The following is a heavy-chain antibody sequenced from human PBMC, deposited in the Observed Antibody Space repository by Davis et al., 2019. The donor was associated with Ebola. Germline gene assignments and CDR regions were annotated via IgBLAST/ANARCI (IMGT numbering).Heavy chain of an antibody. D-gene: IGHD1-7*01. J-gene: IGHJ4*02. Sequence: GEYLKISCVVSGFTFANYWMTWVRQAPGKGLEWVASLKEDESQKYYVDSVKGRFTISRDNAENSLFLQMNSLRAEDTAVYYCARDPRITATVGYFDYWGQGTVVAVSS. CDR2: LKEDESQK. V-gene: IGHV3-7*01. CDR1: GFTFANYW. CDR3: ARDPRITATVGYFDY.